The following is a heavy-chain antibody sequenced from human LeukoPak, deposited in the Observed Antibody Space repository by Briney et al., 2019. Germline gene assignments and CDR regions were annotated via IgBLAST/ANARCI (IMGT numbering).Heavy chain of an antibody. Sequence: GGSLRLSCAASGFTFEDYTMHWVRQAPGKTLEWVSLISWDGTTYYTDSVKGRFTMSRDNSKNSLYLQMDTLRSEDTAFYYCVKDLSYESSGYVFDYWGQGTLVTVSP. CDR1: GFTFEDYT. D-gene: IGHD3-22*01. CDR2: ISWDGTT. V-gene: IGHV3-43*01. J-gene: IGHJ4*02. CDR3: VKDLSYESSGYVFDY.